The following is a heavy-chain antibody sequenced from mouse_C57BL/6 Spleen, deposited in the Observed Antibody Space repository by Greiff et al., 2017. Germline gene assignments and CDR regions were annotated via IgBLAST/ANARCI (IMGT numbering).Heavy chain of an antibody. D-gene: IGHD3-3*01. CDR2: ILPGSGST. J-gene: IGHJ3*01. Sequence: VQLQESGAELMKPGASVKLSCKATGYTFTGYWIEWVKQRPGHGLEWIGEILPGSGSTTYNEKFKGKATFTADTSSNTAYMQLSSLTTEDCAIYDCARWGTGAWFAYWGQGTLVTVSA. CDR3: ARWGTGAWFAY. CDR1: GYTFTGYW. V-gene: IGHV1-9*01.